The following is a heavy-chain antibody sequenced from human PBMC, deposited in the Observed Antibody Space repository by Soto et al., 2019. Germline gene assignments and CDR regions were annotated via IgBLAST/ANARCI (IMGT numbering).Heavy chain of an antibody. Sequence: GGSLRLSCAASGFTFSSYAMSWVRQAPGKGLEWVSAISGSGGSTYYADSVKGRFTISRDNSKNTLYLQMNSLRAEDTAVYYCAKKGRPLEWLLYGGLNYWGQGTLVTVSS. D-gene: IGHD3-3*01. CDR3: AKKGRPLEWLLYGGLNY. V-gene: IGHV3-23*01. CDR2: ISGSGGST. J-gene: IGHJ4*02. CDR1: GFTFSSYA.